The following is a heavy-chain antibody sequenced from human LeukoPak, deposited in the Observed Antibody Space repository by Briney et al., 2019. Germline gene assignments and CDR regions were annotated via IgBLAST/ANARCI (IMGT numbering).Heavy chain of an antibody. V-gene: IGHV3-30-3*01. D-gene: IGHD3-22*01. J-gene: IGHJ4*02. Sequence: PGGSLRLSCAASGFTFSSYAMHWVRQAPGKGLNWVAVISYDGSNKYYADSVKGRFTISRDNAKNSLYLQMNSLRAEDTAVYYCARVTEITMIVVADLGYWGQGTLVTVSS. CDR1: GFTFSSYA. CDR3: ARVTEITMIVVADLGY. CDR2: ISYDGSNK.